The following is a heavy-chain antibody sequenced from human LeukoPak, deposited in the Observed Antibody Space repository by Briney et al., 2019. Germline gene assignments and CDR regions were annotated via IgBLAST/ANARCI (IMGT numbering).Heavy chain of an antibody. CDR1: GGSISTYY. D-gene: IGHD1-26*01. J-gene: IGHJ4*02. V-gene: IGHV4-59*01. CDR2: IYHSGST. CDR3: VRGGVGATNYFDY. Sequence: SETLSLTCTVSGGSISTYYWTWIRQPPGKGLEWIGYIYHSGSTKYNSSLKSRVTMSVDTSKNQFSLKLSSVTAADTAVYYCVRGGVGATNYFDYWGQGTLVTVSS.